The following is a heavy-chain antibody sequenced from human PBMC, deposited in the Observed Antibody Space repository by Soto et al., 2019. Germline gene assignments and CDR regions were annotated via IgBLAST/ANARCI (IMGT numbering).Heavy chain of an antibody. CDR3: ARDLGGPDY. CDR1: GFSLSPYW. J-gene: IGHJ4*02. V-gene: IGHV3-74*03. CDR2: LSSDGFGA. D-gene: IGHD3-16*01. Sequence: QPVGSLRFSCAASGFSLSPYWMHWVRQVPGRGLEWVARLSSDGFGAAYADSVKGRFFISRDIARNTLSLQMNSLRADDTAVYYCARDLGGPDYWGRGTSVTVSS.